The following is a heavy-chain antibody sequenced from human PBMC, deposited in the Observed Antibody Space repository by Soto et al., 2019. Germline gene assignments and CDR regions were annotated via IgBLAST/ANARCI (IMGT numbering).Heavy chain of an antibody. CDR1: GFTFGDRY. D-gene: IGHD4-17*01. Sequence: QGQLVESGGDLVRPGGSLRLSCATSGFTFGDRYMSWIRQAPGKGLEWVSYISSSGFTIYYADSVKGRFNISRDSANDSLYLQMNSLRAEDTAVYYCARNTKSAAGADYYGLDVWGHGTTVIVSS. J-gene: IGHJ6*02. V-gene: IGHV3-11*01. CDR3: ARNTKSAAGADYYGLDV. CDR2: ISSSGFTI.